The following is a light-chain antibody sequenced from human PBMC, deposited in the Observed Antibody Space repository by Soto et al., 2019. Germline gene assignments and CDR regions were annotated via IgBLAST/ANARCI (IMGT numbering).Light chain of an antibody. CDR2: AAS. CDR3: QQIYNNPVT. Sequence: EIVLTQSPGTLSLSPGERATLSCRSSQSLSSGYLAWYQQKPGQAPRILIYAASSRATGVPARFSGSGSGTEFTLTISSLQSEDFATYYCQQIYNNPVTFGGGTKVDIK. CDR1: QSLSSGY. V-gene: IGKV3-20*01. J-gene: IGKJ4*01.